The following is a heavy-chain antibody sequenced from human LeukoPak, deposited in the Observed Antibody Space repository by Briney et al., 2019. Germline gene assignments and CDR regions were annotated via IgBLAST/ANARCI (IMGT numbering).Heavy chain of an antibody. D-gene: IGHD2-2*01. J-gene: IGHJ5*02. CDR3: ARGHIVVVPAAIDGWFDP. CDR2: IIPIFGTA. Sequence: SVKVSCKASGYTFTSYAMHWVRQAPGQRLEWMGGIIPIFGTANYAQKFQGRVTITADESTSTAYMELSSLRSEDTAVYYCARGHIVVVPAAIDGWFDPWGQGTLVTVSS. CDR1: GYTFTSYA. V-gene: IGHV1-69*13.